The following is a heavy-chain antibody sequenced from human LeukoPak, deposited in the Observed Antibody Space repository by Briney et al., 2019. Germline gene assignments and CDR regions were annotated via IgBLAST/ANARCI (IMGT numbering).Heavy chain of an antibody. Sequence: GESLKISCKGSGYSFTNYWIGWVRQMPGKGLELMGVIYPGDSATRYSPSFQGQVAISGDKSIRTAYLQWSSLKASDIAMYYCARLPYCGGDCYPNWFDTWGQGTLVTVSS. J-gene: IGHJ5*02. V-gene: IGHV5-51*01. D-gene: IGHD2-21*02. CDR1: GYSFTNYW. CDR3: ARLPYCGGDCYPNWFDT. CDR2: IYPGDSAT.